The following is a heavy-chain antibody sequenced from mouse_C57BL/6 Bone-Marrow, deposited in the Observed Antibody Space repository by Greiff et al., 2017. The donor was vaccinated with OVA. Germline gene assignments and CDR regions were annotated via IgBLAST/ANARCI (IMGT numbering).Heavy chain of an antibody. CDR1: GYTFTSYW. Sequence: VQLQQPGAELVRPGSSVKLSCKASGYTFTSYWMHWVKQRPIQGLEWIGNIDPSDSETHYNQKFKDKATLTVDKSSSTAYMQLSSLTSEDSAVYYCARDPYYGSSLYWYFDVWGTGTTVTVSS. V-gene: IGHV1-52*01. CDR2: IDPSDSET. D-gene: IGHD1-1*01. CDR3: ARDPYYGSSLYWYFDV. J-gene: IGHJ1*03.